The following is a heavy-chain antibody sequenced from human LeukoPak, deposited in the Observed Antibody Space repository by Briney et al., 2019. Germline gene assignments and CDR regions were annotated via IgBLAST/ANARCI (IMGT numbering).Heavy chain of an antibody. CDR2: IYHSGST. Sequence: PSETLSLTCAVSGGSISSSNWWSWVRQPPGKGLEWIGEIYHSGSTNYNPSLKSRVTISVDKSKNQFSLKLSSVTAADTAVYYCATSPRIAAAGYGMDVWGQGTTVTVSS. J-gene: IGHJ6*02. V-gene: IGHV4-4*02. CDR3: ATSPRIAAAGYGMDV. CDR1: GGSISSSNW. D-gene: IGHD6-13*01.